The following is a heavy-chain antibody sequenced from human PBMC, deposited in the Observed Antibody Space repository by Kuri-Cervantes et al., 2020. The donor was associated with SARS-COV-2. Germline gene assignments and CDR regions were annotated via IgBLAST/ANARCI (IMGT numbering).Heavy chain of an antibody. CDR1: GFTFSSYA. V-gene: IGHV3-30-3*01. CDR3: AKAQTGRSPDAFDI. D-gene: IGHD1-1*01. Sequence: GESLKISCAASGFTFSSYAMHWVRQAPGKGLEWVAVVSYDGSKKCYADSVKGRFTISRDNSKNTLYLQMNSLRAEDTAVYYCAKAQTGRSPDAFDIWGQGTMVTVSS. J-gene: IGHJ3*02. CDR2: VSYDGSKK.